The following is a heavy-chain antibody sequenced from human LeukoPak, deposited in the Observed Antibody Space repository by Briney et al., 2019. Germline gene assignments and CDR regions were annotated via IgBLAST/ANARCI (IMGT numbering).Heavy chain of an antibody. Sequence: PGGSLRLSCAVSGLTFYTYAMSWVRQAPGKGLEWVSAISGRDGRTYYTDSVKGRFTISRDNSKNTLYLQMNSLRAEDTAVYCCCTSPSFGSSWYQFNYWGQGALVIVSS. D-gene: IGHD6-13*01. V-gene: IGHV3-23*01. J-gene: IGHJ4*02. CDR1: GLTFYTYA. CDR2: ISGRDGRT. CDR3: CTSPSFGSSWYQFNY.